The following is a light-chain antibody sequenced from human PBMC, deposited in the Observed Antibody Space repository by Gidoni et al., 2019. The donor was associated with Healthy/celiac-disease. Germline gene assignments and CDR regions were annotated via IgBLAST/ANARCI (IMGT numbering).Light chain of an antibody. V-gene: IGKV1-39*01. CDR1: QSISSY. J-gene: IGKJ4*01. Sequence: DIQMTQSPSSLSASVGDRVTITCRASQSISSYLNWYQQKPGKAPKLLIYAASSLQSGVPSRFSGSGSGTDFPLTISSLQPEDFATYYCQQSYSTPLTFGGXTKVEIK. CDR2: AAS. CDR3: QQSYSTPLT.